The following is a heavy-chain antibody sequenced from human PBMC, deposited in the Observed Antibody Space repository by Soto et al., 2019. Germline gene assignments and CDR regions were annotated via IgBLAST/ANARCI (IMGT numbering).Heavy chain of an antibody. D-gene: IGHD2-15*01. J-gene: IGHJ3*01. CDR1: GFTFSSSE. CDR2: IHPGGQTI. Sequence: EVQLVESGGGLVQPGGSLRLSCAASGFTFSSSEMYWVRQAPGKGLEWISYIHPGGQTIFYAESVKGRFTISRYNAKHSVYMQMHSLIAEDTAVYYCARRGSRWGRGTKVTVSS. CDR3: ARRGSR. V-gene: IGHV3-48*03.